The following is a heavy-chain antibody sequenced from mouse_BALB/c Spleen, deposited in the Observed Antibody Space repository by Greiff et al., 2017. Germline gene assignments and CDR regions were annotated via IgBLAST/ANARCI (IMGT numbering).Heavy chain of an antibody. CDR2: INPSTGYT. Sequence: QVQLQQSGAELAKPGASVKMSCKASGYTFTSYWMHWVKQRPGQGLEWIGYINPSTGYTEYNQKFKDKATLTADKSSSTAYMQLSSLTSEDSAVYCCARDYYGLFDYWGQGTTLTVSS. CDR1: GYTFTSYW. V-gene: IGHV1-7*01. J-gene: IGHJ2*01. D-gene: IGHD1-2*01. CDR3: ARDYYGLFDY.